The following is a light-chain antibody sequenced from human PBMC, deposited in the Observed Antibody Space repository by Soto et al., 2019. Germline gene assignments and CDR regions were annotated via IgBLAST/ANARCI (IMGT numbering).Light chain of an antibody. CDR1: SSDIGSYNL. V-gene: IGLV2-23*03. J-gene: IGLJ1*01. CDR2: EGS. Sequence: QSALTQPASVSGSPGQSITISCTGTSSDIGSYNLVSWYQQHPGQAPKLMIYEGSKRPSGVSNRFSGSKSGNTASLTISGLLAEDEADYYCCSYAGSSTFHVFGTGTKVTVL. CDR3: CSYAGSSTFHV.